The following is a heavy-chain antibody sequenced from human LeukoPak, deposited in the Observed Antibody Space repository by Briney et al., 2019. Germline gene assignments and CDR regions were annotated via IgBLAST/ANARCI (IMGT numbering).Heavy chain of an antibody. Sequence: PGGSLRLSCAASGFIVSNNDMNWVRQAPGKGLEWVSYVSTISSTKYYADSVKGRFTISRDNAKNSLYLQMNSLRDEDTAVYYCARGKIGYYYGDYDGYWGQGTLVTVSS. D-gene: IGHD4-17*01. J-gene: IGHJ4*02. V-gene: IGHV3-48*02. CDR1: GFIVSNND. CDR3: ARGKIGYYYGDYDGY. CDR2: VSTISSTK.